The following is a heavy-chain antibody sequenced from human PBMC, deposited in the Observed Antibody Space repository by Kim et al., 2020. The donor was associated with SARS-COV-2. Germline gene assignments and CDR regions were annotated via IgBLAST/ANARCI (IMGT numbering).Heavy chain of an antibody. J-gene: IGHJ4*02. V-gene: IGHV4-4*07. Sequence: SETLSLTCTVSGGSINNYYWSWIRQPAGKGLEWIGRIYASGTTNYNPSLKSRVTMSVDTSKNQFSLNLSSMTAADTAVYYCARGGGYSSGKAKFDYWGQGTLVTASS. CDR1: GGSINNYY. CDR2: IYASGTT. CDR3: ARGGGYSSGKAKFDY. D-gene: IGHD6-19*01.